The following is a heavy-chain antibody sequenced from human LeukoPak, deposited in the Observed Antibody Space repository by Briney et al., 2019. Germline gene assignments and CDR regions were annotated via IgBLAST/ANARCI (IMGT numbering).Heavy chain of an antibody. Sequence: PGGSLRLSCAASGFTFSSYWMHWVRQAPGKGLMWVSRINSDGSRTTYADSVRGRFTISRDNAKSTLHLQMNSLRAEDTAVYYCARVRDDYAYFDCWGQGTLVTVSS. D-gene: IGHD4-17*01. CDR2: INSDGSRT. J-gene: IGHJ4*02. CDR3: ARVRDDYAYFDC. CDR1: GFTFSSYW. V-gene: IGHV3-74*01.